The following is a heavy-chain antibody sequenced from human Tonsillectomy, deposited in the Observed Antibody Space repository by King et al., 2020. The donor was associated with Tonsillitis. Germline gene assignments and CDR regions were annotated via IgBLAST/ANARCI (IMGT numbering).Heavy chain of an antibody. CDR2: IKQDGSEK. D-gene: IGHD4-17*01. J-gene: IGHJ4*02. CDR1: GFTFSTYW. CDR3: ARELVTTPRFVVLGPHDY. Sequence: VQLVESGGGLVQPGKSLRLSCAASGFTFSTYWMSWVRQAPGKGLEWVANIKQDGSEKYYVDSVKGRFTISRDNAKNSLYLQMNSLRAEDTAVYYCARELVTTPRFVVLGPHDYWGQGTLVTVSS. V-gene: IGHV3-7*03.